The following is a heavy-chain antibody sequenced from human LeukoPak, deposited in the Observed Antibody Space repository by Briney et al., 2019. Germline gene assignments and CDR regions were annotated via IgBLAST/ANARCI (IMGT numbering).Heavy chain of an antibody. J-gene: IGHJ4*02. CDR1: GFTFSSYG. CDR3: AKDMAATLDY. CDR2: IRYDGSNK. Sequence: GGSLRLSCAASGFTFSSYGMHWVRQAPGKGLGWVAFIRYDGSNKYYADSVKGRFTISRDNSKNTLYLQMNSLRAEDTAVYYCAKDMAATLDYWGQGTLVTVSS. D-gene: IGHD6-25*01. V-gene: IGHV3-30*02.